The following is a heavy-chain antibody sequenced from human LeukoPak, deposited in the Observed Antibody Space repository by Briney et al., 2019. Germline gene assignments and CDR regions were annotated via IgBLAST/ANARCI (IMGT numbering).Heavy chain of an antibody. J-gene: IGHJ3*02. D-gene: IGHD2-2*01. CDR2: VNPSGGST. V-gene: IGHV1-46*01. CDR1: GYTFTSYY. Sequence: ASVKVSYKASGYTFTSYYMHWVRQAPGQGLEWMGIVNPSGGSTSYAQKFQGRVTMTRDTSTSTVYMELSSLRSEDTAVYHCASGEYCSSTSCSPRIDAFDIWGQGTMVTVSS. CDR3: ASGEYCSSTSCSPRIDAFDI.